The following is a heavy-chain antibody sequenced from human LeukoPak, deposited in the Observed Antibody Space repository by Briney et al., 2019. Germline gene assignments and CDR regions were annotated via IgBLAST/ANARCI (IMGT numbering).Heavy chain of an antibody. CDR2: IYPGDSDT. J-gene: IGHJ5*02. CDR1: GYSFTSYW. V-gene: IGHV5-51*01. Sequence: GESLKISCKGSGYSFTSYWIGWVRQMPGKGLEWMGIIYPGDSDTRYSPPFQGQVTISADKSISTAYLQWSSLKASDTAIYYCVRGRAAVLRGWFDPWGQGTLVTVSS. CDR3: VRGRAAVLRGWFDP. D-gene: IGHD2-2*01.